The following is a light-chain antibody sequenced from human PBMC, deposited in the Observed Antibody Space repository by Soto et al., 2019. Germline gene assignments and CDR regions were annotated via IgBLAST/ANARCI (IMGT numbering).Light chain of an antibody. CDR1: SSDIGAFNH. Sequence: QSALTQPASVSDSPGQSITISCIGTSSDIGAFNHVSWHRQHPGKAPKLIIYDVINRPSGVSNRFSGSKTGNTAPLIISGLQAEDEADYYCSSYTSSSSYVFGSGTKSPS. CDR2: DVI. J-gene: IGLJ1*01. V-gene: IGLV2-14*03. CDR3: SSYTSSSSYV.